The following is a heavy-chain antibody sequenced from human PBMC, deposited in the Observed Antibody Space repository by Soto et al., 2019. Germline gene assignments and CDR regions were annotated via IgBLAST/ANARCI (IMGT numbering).Heavy chain of an antibody. J-gene: IGHJ6*02. D-gene: IGHD6-13*01. CDR2: INPNSGGT. V-gene: IGHV1-2*04. CDR3: ARAGSSSWYNLYYYYGMDV. Sequence: ASVKVSCKASGYTLTGYYMHWVRQAPGQGLEWMGWINPNSGGTNYAQKFQGWVTKTRDTSISTAYMELSRLRSDDTAVYYCARAGSSSWYNLYYYYGMDVWGQGTTVTVSS. CDR1: GYTLTGYY.